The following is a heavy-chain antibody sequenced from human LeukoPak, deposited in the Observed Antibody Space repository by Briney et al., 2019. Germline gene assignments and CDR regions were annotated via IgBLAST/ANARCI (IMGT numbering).Heavy chain of an antibody. V-gene: IGHV1-18*01. J-gene: IGHJ3*02. CDR1: GYTFTSYG. Sequence: ASVQVSCKASGYTFTSYGISWVRQAPGQGLEWMGWISPYNGNTNHAHKVQGRVAMTTDTATSTAYMGLRSLRSDDTAVYYCARDFRYISPHIAAFDIWGQGTMVTVSP. CDR2: ISPYNGNT. CDR3: ARDFRYISPHIAAFDI. D-gene: IGHD2-21*01.